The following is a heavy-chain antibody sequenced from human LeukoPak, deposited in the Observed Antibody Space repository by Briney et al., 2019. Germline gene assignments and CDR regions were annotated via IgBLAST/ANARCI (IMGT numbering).Heavy chain of an antibody. CDR3: ARDAYYYDSSGYYYDPSNWFDP. CDR1: GYTFTGYY. D-gene: IGHD3-22*01. CDR2: INPNSGGT. J-gene: IGHJ5*02. V-gene: IGHV1-2*02. Sequence: ASVKVSCKASGYTFTGYYMHWVRQAPGQGLEWMGWINPNSGGTNYAQKFQGSVTMTRDTSISTAYMELSRLRSEDTAVYCCARDAYYYDSSGYYYDPSNWFDPWGQGTLVTVSS.